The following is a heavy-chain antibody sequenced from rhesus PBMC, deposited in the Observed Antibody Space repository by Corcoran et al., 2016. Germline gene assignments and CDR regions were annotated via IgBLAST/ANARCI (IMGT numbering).Heavy chain of an antibody. CDR3: ASGDLIGPFDY. J-gene: IGHJ4*01. V-gene: IGHV4S12*01. CDR2: IYCNREST. Sequence: QVQLQESGPGVVKPSETLYLTCAVSGGTISSGYYYWSWIRQPPGTGLEWLGGIYCNRESTKDTPSLKSRVTISKDTSKNQFSLKLSSVTATDTAVYYWASGDLIGPFDYWGQGVLVTVSS. D-gene: IGHD5-42*01. CDR1: GGTISSGYYY.